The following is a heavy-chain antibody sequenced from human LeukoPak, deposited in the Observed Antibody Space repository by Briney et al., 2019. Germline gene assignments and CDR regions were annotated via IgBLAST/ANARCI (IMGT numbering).Heavy chain of an antibody. J-gene: IGHJ4*02. V-gene: IGHV3-23*01. D-gene: IGHD2-2*01. Sequence: PGGSLRLSCAASGFTFSDYAMTWVRQAPGKGLEWVSSISGSGGRTHYADSVKGRFTISRDNSKNTLYLQMNSLRAEDTAVYYCAKTLGYCSSTSCAFDYWGQGTLVTVSS. CDR2: ISGSGGRT. CDR1: GFTFSDYA. CDR3: AKTLGYCSSTSCAFDY.